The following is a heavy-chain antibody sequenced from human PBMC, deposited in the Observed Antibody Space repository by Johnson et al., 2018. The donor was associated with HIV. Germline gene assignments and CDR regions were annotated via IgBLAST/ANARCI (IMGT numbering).Heavy chain of an antibody. CDR1: GFTFSSYG. V-gene: IGHV3-30*02. CDR2: IRYDGRNK. Sequence: QVQLVESGGGVVQPGGSLRLSCAASGFTFSSYGMHWVRQAPGKGLEWVASIRYDGRNKYYADAVKGRFTISRENAKNSFYLQMNSLRAGDTAVYYCARGRGIVGPQQVALDIWGQGTRVTVSS. J-gene: IGHJ3*02. CDR3: ARGRGIVGPQQVALDI. D-gene: IGHD1-26*01.